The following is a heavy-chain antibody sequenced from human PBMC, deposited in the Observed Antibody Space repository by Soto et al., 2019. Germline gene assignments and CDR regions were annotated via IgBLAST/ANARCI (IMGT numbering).Heavy chain of an antibody. CDR3: ATSGGGWYLY. J-gene: IGHJ4*02. V-gene: IGHV1-8*01. D-gene: IGHD6-19*01. Sequence: QVQLVQSGAEVKKPGALVKVSCKASGYTFSSYDINWVRQATGQGLEWMGWLNPNSGDTGYAQKFQGRVTLTRNTSINTAYIELSSLTSDDTAVYYCATSGGGWYLYWGQGTLVTVSS. CDR2: LNPNSGDT. CDR1: GYTFSSYD.